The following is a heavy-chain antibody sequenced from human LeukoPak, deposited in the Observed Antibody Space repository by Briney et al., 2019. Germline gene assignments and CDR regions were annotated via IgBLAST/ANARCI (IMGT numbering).Heavy chain of an antibody. V-gene: IGHV4-59*01. D-gene: IGHD3-9*01. CDR2: IYYSGSP. CDR1: GGSFRSYY. J-gene: IGHJ3*02. Sequence: SGTLSLTCAVSGGSFRSYYWSWIRQPPGKGLEWIGYIYYSGSPNYNPSLNSRVTISLDTSRNQFSLKLSSVTAADTAVYYCARDGAVDILTGYGAFDMWGQGTMVTVSS. CDR3: ARDGAVDILTGYGAFDM.